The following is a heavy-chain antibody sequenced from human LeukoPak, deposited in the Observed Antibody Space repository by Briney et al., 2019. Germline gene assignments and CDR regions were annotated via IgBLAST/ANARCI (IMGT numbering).Heavy chain of an antibody. CDR3: ARATRYYYDSSGYDY. Sequence: PGGSLRLSCAASGFTFSSYSMNWVRQAPGKGLEWVSSISSSSSYIYYADSVKGRFTISRDNAKNSLYLQMNSLRAEDTAVYYCARATRYYYDSSGYDYWGQGILVTVSS. V-gene: IGHV3-21*01. CDR1: GFTFSSYS. J-gene: IGHJ4*02. D-gene: IGHD3-22*01. CDR2: ISSSSSYI.